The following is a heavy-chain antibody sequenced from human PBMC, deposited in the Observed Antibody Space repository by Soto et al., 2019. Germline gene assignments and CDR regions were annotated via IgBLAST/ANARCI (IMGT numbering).Heavy chain of an antibody. CDR1: GYTSTSYD. J-gene: IGHJ6*02. CDR3: GTWPYYYYGMDV. V-gene: IGHV1-8*01. CDR2: MNPNSGNT. Sequence: QVQLAQSGAEVKKPGASVKVSCKASGYTSTSYDINWVRQATGQGLEWMGWMNPNSGNTGYAQKFQGRVTMTRNTSISTADMELSSLRSEDTAVYYCGTWPYYYYGMDVWGQWTTVTVSS.